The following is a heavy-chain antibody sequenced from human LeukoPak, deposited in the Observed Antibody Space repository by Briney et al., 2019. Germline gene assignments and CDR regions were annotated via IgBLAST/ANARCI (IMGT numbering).Heavy chain of an antibody. D-gene: IGHD4-17*01. CDR3: ARTYTVTTARYYYGMDV. CDR2: ISGYNGNT. CDR1: GYTFTSYA. Sequence: ASVKVSCKTSGYTFTSYAISWVRQAPGQGLEWMGWISGYNGNTKYAQKVQGRVTMTRDTSTSTVYMELSSLRSEDTAVYYCARTYTVTTARYYYGMDVWGQGTTVTVSS. J-gene: IGHJ6*02. V-gene: IGHV1-18*01.